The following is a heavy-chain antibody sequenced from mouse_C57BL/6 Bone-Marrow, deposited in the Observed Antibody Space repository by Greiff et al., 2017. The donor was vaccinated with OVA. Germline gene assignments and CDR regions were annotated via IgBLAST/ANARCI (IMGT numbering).Heavy chain of an antibody. CDR3: ARKDYGSSYVFDY. V-gene: IGHV1-7*01. Sequence: QVQLQQSGAELAKPGASVKLSCKASGYTFTSYWMHWVKQRPGQGLEWIGYINPSSGYTKYNQKFKDKATLTADKSSSTAYMQLSSLTYEASAVYYCARKDYGSSYVFDYWGQGTTLTVSS. CDR2: INPSSGYT. D-gene: IGHD1-1*01. CDR1: GYTFTSYW. J-gene: IGHJ2*01.